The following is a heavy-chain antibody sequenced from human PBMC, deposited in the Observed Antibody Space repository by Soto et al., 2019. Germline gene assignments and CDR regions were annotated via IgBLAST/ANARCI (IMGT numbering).Heavy chain of an antibody. V-gene: IGHV3-48*03. CDR1: GFTFSGYE. CDR2: ISSSGSTI. CDR3: ARDDSSGYYYLSGAFDI. J-gene: IGHJ3*02. Sequence: GGSLRLSCAASGFTFSGYEMNWVRQAPGKGLEWVSYISSSGSTIYYADSVKGRFTISRDNAKNSLYLQMNSLRAEDTAVYYCARDDSSGYYYLSGAFDIWGQGTMVTVSS. D-gene: IGHD3-22*01.